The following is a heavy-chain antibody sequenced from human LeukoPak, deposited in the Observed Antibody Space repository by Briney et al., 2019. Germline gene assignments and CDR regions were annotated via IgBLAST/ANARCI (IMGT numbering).Heavy chain of an antibody. CDR3: ATGLSMVAPDY. J-gene: IGHJ4*02. D-gene: IGHD4/OR15-4a*01. V-gene: IGHV3-30*03. Sequence: GGSLRLSCAASGFSFSKYGMHWVRQAPGKGLEWVAVISYDGGSNYYGDSVKGRFTISRDNAKNSLYLQMNSLRAEDTAVYYCATGLSMVAPDYWGQGTLVTVSS. CDR1: GFSFSKYG. CDR2: ISYDGGSN.